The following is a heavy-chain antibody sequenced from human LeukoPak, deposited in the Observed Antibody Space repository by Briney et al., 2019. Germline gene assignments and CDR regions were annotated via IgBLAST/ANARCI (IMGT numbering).Heavy chain of an antibody. CDR1: GGSISSSSYY. CDR2: IYYSGST. J-gene: IGHJ4*02. CDR3: ARRLKVTPFDY. V-gene: IGHV4-39*01. D-gene: IGHD2-21*02. Sequence: KPSETLSLTCTVSGGSISSSSYYWGWIRQPPGKGLEWIGSIYYSGSTYYNPSLKSRVTISVDTSKNQFSLKLSSVTAADTAVYYCARRLKVTPFDYRGQGTLVTVSS.